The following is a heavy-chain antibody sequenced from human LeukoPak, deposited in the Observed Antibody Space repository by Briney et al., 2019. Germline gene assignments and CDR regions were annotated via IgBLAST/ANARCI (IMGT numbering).Heavy chain of an antibody. CDR1: GFTFSSYS. CDR2: ISSSSSYI. CDR3: AKATYYYDSYGYNGVFEY. V-gene: IGHV3-21*04. D-gene: IGHD3-22*01. J-gene: IGHJ4*02. Sequence: GGSLRLSCAASGFTFSSYSMNWVRQAPGKGLEWVSSISSSSSYIYYADSVKGRFTISRDNAKNSLYLQMNSLRAEDTAVYFCAKATYYYDSYGYNGVFEYWGQGSLLTVSS.